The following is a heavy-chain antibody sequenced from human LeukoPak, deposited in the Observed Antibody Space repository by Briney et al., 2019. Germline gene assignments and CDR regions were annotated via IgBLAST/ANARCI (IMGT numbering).Heavy chain of an antibody. CDR1: GFTFSSYA. Sequence: PGGSLRLSCEASGFTFSSYAMHWVRQAPGKGLEWVAVISYDGSNKYYADSVKGRFTISRDNSKNTLYLQMNSLRAEDTAVYYCAREGIAAAAFDYWGQGTLVTVSS. V-gene: IGHV3-30*04. CDR3: AREGIAAAAFDY. CDR2: ISYDGSNK. J-gene: IGHJ4*02. D-gene: IGHD6-13*01.